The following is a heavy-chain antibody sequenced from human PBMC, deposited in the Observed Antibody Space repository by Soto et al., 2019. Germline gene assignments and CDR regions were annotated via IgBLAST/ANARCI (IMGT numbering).Heavy chain of an antibody. CDR3: ASQINRSQHSSWPIYGQYYMDV. D-gene: IGHD6-13*01. CDR1: GYTLTELS. J-gene: IGHJ6*03. CDR2: FDPEDGET. Sequence: ASVKVSCKVSGYTLTELSMHWVRQAPGKGLEWMGGFDPEDGETIYAQKFQGRVTMTEDTSTDTAYMELSSLRSEDTAVYYCASQINRSQHSSWPIYGQYYMDVWGKGTTVTVSS. V-gene: IGHV1-24*01.